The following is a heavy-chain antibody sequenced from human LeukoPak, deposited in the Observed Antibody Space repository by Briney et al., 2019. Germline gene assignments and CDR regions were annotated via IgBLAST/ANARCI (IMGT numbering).Heavy chain of an antibody. CDR1: GYTFTGYY. CDR3: AREDCSSTSCRTHNDAFDI. D-gene: IGHD2-2*01. V-gene: IGHV1-2*02. CDR2: INPNSGGT. J-gene: IGHJ3*02. Sequence: ASVKVSCKASGYTFTGYYMHWVRQAPGQGLEWMGWINPNSGGTNYAQKFQGRVTMTRDTSISTAYMGLSRLRSDDTAVYYCAREDCSSTSCRTHNDAFDIWGQGTMVTVSS.